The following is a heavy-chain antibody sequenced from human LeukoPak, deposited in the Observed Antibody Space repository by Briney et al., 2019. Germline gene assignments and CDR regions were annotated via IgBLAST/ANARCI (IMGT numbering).Heavy chain of an antibody. V-gene: IGHV4-39*07. CDR2: VYYSGGT. D-gene: IGHD3-10*01. J-gene: IGHJ5*01. CDR1: GGSISDNSYY. Sequence: SETLSLTCAVSGGSISDNSYYWAWIRQSPGQGLEWIGSVYYSGGTYYNPSLKSRVTISKNTPRAQFSLKLSAVTAADTAIYYCAREKISSGSLDSWGQETLVTVSS. CDR3: AREKISSGSLDS.